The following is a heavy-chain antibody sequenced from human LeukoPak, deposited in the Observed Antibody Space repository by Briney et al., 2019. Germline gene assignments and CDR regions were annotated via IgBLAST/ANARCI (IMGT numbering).Heavy chain of an antibody. Sequence: GGSLRLSCAASGFTFSSYGMHWVRQAPGKGLEWVAFIRYDGSNKYYADSVKGRFTISRDNSKNTLYLQMNSLRAEDTAVYYCAKVSRSSTSCYNPLRYWGQGTLVTVSS. V-gene: IGHV3-30*02. CDR3: AKVSRSSTSCYNPLRY. CDR2: IRYDGSNK. CDR1: GFTFSSYG. D-gene: IGHD2-2*02. J-gene: IGHJ4*02.